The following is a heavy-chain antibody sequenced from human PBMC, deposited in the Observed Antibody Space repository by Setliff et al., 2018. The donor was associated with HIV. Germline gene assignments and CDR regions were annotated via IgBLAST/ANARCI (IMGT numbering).Heavy chain of an antibody. CDR2: INYSGST. J-gene: IGHJ6*03. Sequence: PLETLSLTCTVSGGSISTYYWGWIRQPPGKGLEWIGYINYSGSTKHNPSLKSRVTISVDTSKNQFSLKLNSVTAADTAVYYCARNGDYYMDVWGKGTTVTVSS. V-gene: IGHV4-59*01. D-gene: IGHD4-17*01. CDR3: ARNGDYYMDV. CDR1: GGSISTYY.